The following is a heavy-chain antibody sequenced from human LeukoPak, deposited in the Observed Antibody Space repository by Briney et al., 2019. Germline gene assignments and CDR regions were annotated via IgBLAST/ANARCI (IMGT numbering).Heavy chain of an antibody. D-gene: IGHD3-22*01. V-gene: IGHV3-21*04. CDR2: ISGSGGST. Sequence: PGGSLRLSCAASRFTFSSYSMNWVRQAPGKGLEWVSAISGSGGSTYYADSVKGRFTISRDNAKNSLYLQMNSLRAEDTAVYYCARYYYDSSGYYYFDYWGQGTLVTVSS. J-gene: IGHJ4*02. CDR1: RFTFSSYS. CDR3: ARYYYDSSGYYYFDY.